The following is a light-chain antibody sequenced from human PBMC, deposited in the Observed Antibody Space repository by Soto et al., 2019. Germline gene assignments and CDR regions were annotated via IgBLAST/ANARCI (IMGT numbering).Light chain of an antibody. CDR3: QHTPDFT. J-gene: IGKJ2*01. CDR2: DVS. CDR1: SSSKW. V-gene: IGKV1-5*01. Sequence: DIQMTQSPSTLAASVGDTVTMTCRSSSKWLAWYQKKPGKAPKLLIYDVSNLERGVPPRFSGSTPGAESTLTITALQPDDLGTYYCQHTPDFTFGQGTKGEIK.